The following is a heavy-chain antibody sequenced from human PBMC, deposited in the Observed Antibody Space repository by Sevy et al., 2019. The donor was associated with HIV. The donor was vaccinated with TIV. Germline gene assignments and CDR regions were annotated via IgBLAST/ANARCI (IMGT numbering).Heavy chain of an antibody. CDR3: AREYYYDSSGYSRGGNYYYYMDV. Sequence: APVKVSCKASGYTFTSYDINWVRQATGQGLEWMGWMNPNSGNTGYAQKFQGRVTITRNTSISTAYMELSSLRSEDTAVYYCAREYYYDSSGYSRGGNYYYYMDVWGKGTTVTVSS. V-gene: IGHV1-8*03. D-gene: IGHD3-22*01. CDR1: GYTFTSYD. CDR2: MNPNSGNT. J-gene: IGHJ6*03.